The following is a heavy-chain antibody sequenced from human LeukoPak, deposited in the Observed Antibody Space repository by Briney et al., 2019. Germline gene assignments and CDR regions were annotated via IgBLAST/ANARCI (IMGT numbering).Heavy chain of an antibody. D-gene: IGHD1-1*01. CDR3: ARDRVNWNDVGGLFDY. J-gene: IGHJ4*02. CDR2: IYGGGST. V-gene: IGHV3-53*01. Sequence: GGSLRLSCAASGFTVSSNYMSWVRQAPGKGLEWVSLIYGGGSTSYADSVKGRFTFSRDNSKNTLYLQMNSLRAEDTAVYYCARDRVNWNDVGGLFDYWGQGTLVTVSS. CDR1: GFTVSSNY.